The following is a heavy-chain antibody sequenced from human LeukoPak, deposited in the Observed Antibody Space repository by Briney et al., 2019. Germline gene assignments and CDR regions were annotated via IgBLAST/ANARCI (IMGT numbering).Heavy chain of an antibody. CDR1: GGSISGYF. CDR2: IYYSGST. Sequence: TSETLSLTCIVSGGSISGYFWSWIRQPPGKGLEWIGFIYYSGSTNYNPSLKSRVTISVDTSKNQFSLNLSSVTAADTAVYYCARLTDLGLPDAFDTWGRGTLVTVSS. D-gene: IGHD4/OR15-4a*01. J-gene: IGHJ3*02. V-gene: IGHV4-59*08. CDR3: ARLTDLGLPDAFDT.